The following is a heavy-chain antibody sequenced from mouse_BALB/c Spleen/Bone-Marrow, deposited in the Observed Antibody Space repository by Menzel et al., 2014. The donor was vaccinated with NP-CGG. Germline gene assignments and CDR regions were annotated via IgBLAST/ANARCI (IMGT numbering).Heavy chain of an antibody. V-gene: IGHV1S81*02. D-gene: IGHD2-14*01. CDR3: ARGYFAY. CDR2: INPSNGRT. Sequence: VQLQQSGAELVKPGASVKLSCKASGYTFTSYWMHWVKQRPGQGLEWIGEINPSNGRTNYNEKFKSKATLTVDKSSSTAYMQLSSLTSEDSAVYYCARGYFAYWGQGTLVTVS. J-gene: IGHJ3*01. CDR1: GYTFTSYW.